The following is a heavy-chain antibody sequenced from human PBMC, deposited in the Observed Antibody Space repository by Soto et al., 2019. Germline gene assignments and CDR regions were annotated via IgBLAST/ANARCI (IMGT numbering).Heavy chain of an antibody. V-gene: IGHV3-23*01. CDR2: SSGSGGST. Sequence: GGCLRLSCAASGFTFSSYAMSWVRQAPGKGLEWVSASSGSGGSTYYADTVKGRFTISRDNSKNTLYLQMNSLRAEDTAVYYCARTTRLYVLRFLEWLPYFDSWGQATLVTVSS. CDR3: ARTTRLYVLRFLEWLPYFDS. D-gene: IGHD3-3*01. CDR1: GFTFSSYA. J-gene: IGHJ4*02.